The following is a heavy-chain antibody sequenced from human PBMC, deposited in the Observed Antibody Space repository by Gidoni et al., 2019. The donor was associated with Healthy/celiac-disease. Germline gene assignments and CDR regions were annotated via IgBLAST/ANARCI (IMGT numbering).Heavy chain of an antibody. V-gene: IGHV4-34*01. CDR3: ARGLRYCSGGSCTGGVRRYFDY. Sequence: QVQLQQWGAGLLKPSETLSLTCAVYGGSFSGSYWSWIRPPPGKGLEWMGEINHSGSTNYNPSLKSRVTISVDTAKNQFSLKLSSVTAADTAVYYCARGLRYCSGGSCTGGVRRYFDYWGQGTLVTVSS. J-gene: IGHJ4*02. CDR1: GGSFSGSY. CDR2: INHSGST. D-gene: IGHD2-15*01.